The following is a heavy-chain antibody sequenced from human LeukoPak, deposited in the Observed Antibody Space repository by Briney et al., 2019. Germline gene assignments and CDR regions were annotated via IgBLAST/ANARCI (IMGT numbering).Heavy chain of an antibody. J-gene: IGHJ5*02. CDR2: IYYSGST. Sequence: SETLSLTCTVSGGSVSSYYWSWIRQPPGKGLEGIGYIYYSGSTNYNPSLKSRVTISIDTSKNQFSLKLSSVTAADTAVYYCARLGWLDNWFDPWGQGTLVTVSS. D-gene: IGHD3/OR15-3a*01. CDR3: ARLGWLDNWFDP. V-gene: IGHV4-59*02. CDR1: GGSVSSYY.